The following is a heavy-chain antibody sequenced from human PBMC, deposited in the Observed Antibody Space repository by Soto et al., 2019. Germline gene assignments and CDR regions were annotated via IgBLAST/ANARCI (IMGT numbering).Heavy chain of an antibody. Sequence: SETLSLTCSVSGGYITSSSYSWGWIRQSPGTGLQWIGSLSYTGSTYYNPSLKGRVAISADTPKNEFSLELSSVTAADTATYFCARGLRWTRTFDFWGRGTLVTVSS. D-gene: IGHD3-16*01. V-gene: IGHV4-39*02. J-gene: IGHJ4*02. CDR1: GGYITSSSYS. CDR2: LSYTGST. CDR3: ARGLRWTRTFDF.